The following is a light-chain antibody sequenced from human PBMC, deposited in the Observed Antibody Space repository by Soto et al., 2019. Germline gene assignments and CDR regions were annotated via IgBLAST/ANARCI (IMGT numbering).Light chain of an antibody. J-gene: IGKJ2*03. CDR1: QSVSSIY. V-gene: IGKV3-20*01. Sequence: EIVLTQSPGTLSLSPGESVTLSCRASQSVSSIYLAWYQQKPGQAPRLVIYATSSRATGIPDRFSGSGSGTDFTLTISRLEPEDFAVYYCQQYGNSPRYSFGQETRLEIK. CDR2: ATS. CDR3: QQYGNSPRYS.